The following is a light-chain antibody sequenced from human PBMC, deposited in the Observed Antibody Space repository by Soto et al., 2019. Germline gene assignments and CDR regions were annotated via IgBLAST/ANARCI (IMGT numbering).Light chain of an antibody. V-gene: IGLV2-14*01. CDR1: NSDAGGYNY. Sequence: QSALTQPASVSGSPGQSITISCTGTNSDAGGYNYVSWYQQHPGKAPKLMIYEVANRPSGVSNRFSGSKSGNTASLTISGLQAEDEADYYCNSYTSSSTVVFGGGTKLTVL. J-gene: IGLJ3*02. CDR3: NSYTSSSTVV. CDR2: EVA.